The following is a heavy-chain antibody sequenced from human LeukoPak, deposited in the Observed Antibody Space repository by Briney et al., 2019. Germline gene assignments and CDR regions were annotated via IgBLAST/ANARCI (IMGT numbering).Heavy chain of an antibody. CDR3: VREDSMVIDH. CDR2: ISGGSSYI. CDR1: GFVFSTYT. D-gene: IGHD4/OR15-4a*01. V-gene: IGHV3-21*01. J-gene: IGHJ4*02. Sequence: GGSLRLSCAASGFVFSTYTMNWVRQTPGEGLEWVSSISGGSSYIYYADSVKGRFTISRDNANNSLYLQTSSLRAEDTGLYYCVREDSMVIDHWGQGALVSVSS.